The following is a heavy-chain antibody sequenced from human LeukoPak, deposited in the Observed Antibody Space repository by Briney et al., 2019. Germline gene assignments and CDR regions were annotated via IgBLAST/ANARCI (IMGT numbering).Heavy chain of an antibody. Sequence: GASVKVSCKASGGTFSSYAISWVRQAPGQGLEWMGGIIPIFGTANYAQKFQGRVTITTEESTSTAYMELSSLRSEDTAVYYCAREGSGYYYDSSGYRGPFDYWGQGTLVTVSS. CDR1: GGTFSSYA. CDR3: AREGSGYYYDSSGYRGPFDY. V-gene: IGHV1-69*05. J-gene: IGHJ4*02. CDR2: IIPIFGTA. D-gene: IGHD3-22*01.